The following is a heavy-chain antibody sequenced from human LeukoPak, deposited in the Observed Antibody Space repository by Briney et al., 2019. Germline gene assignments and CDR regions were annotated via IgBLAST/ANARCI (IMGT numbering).Heavy chain of an antibody. D-gene: IGHD2-21*02. CDR1: GFNFSSYS. CDR2: ISSSSSFI. CDR3: AKSSFTESYCGGDCYSFI. V-gene: IGHV3-21*04. Sequence: GGSLRLSCAGSGFNFSSYSMSWVRQAPWKGLEFVSSISSSSSFIYYADLVKGRFTISRDNSKNTLYLQMNSLRAEDTAVYYCAKSSFTESYCGGDCYSFIWGQGTLVTVSS. J-gene: IGHJ4*02.